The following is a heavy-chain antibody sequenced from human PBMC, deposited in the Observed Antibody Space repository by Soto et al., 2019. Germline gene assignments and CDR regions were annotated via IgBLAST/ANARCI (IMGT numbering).Heavy chain of an antibody. CDR3: ARVPTTVTTPGMDV. D-gene: IGHD4-4*01. Sequence: GGSLRLSCAASGFTFSSYWMHWVRQAPGEGLMWVSRINPDGSTTSYADSVKGRFTISRDNAKNTLYLQMNSPRVEDTAVYYCARVPTTVTTPGMDVWGQGTTVTVSS. J-gene: IGHJ6*02. CDR2: INPDGSTT. V-gene: IGHV3-74*01. CDR1: GFTFSSYW.